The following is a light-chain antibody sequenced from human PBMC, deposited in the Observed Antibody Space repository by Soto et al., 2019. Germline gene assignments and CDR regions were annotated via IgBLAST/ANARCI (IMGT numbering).Light chain of an antibody. J-gene: IGLJ1*01. CDR3: GAWDSSLTIYF. CDR1: SSNVEHNS. V-gene: IGLV1-51*01. Sequence: QSVLTQPPSVSAAAGQKVTISCSGSSSNVEHNSVSWYQQFPGTAPKFLIYDDGNRPSGIPDRFSGAKSGTSATLVITGLQTGDEADYYCGAWDSSLTIYFFGTGTKVTL. CDR2: DDG.